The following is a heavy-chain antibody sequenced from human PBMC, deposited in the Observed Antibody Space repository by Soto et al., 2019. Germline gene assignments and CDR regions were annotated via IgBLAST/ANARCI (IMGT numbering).Heavy chain of an antibody. V-gene: IGHV3-49*04. CDR1: GFTFGDYA. Sequence: PGGSLRLSCTASGFTFGDYAMSWVRQAPGKGLGWVGFIRSKAYGGTTEYAASVKGRFTISRDDSKSIAYLQMNSLKTEDTAVYYCTRVARYYYGSGSAARHYYYGMDVWGQGTTVTVSS. J-gene: IGHJ6*02. CDR2: IRSKAYGGTT. CDR3: TRVARYYYGSGSAARHYYYGMDV. D-gene: IGHD3-10*01.